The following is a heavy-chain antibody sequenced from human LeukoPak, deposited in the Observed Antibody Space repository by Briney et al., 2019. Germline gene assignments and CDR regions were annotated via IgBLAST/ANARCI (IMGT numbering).Heavy chain of an antibody. CDR1: GYTFTSYD. CDR2: MNPNSGNT. D-gene: IGHD2-15*01. V-gene: IGHV1-8*03. J-gene: IGHJ4*02. CDR3: ATRRGSVPYYFDY. Sequence: APVKVSCKASGYTFTSYDINWVRQATGQGLEWMGWMNPNSGNTGYAQKFQGRVTITRNTSISTAYMELSSLRSEDTAVYYCATRRGSVPYYFDYWGQGTLVTVSS.